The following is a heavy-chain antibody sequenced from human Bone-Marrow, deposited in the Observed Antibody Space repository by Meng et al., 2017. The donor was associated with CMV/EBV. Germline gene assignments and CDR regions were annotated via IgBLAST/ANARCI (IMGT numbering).Heavy chain of an antibody. Sequence: ASVKVSCKASGYTFTSYDINWVRQATGQGLEWMGWMNPNSDNTAYAQKFQGRVTITRNTSLRTAYMELSSLRSEDTAVYYCAKGGGGHSSGWYGALDYWGQGTLVTVSS. D-gene: IGHD6-19*01. CDR3: AKGGGGHSSGWYGALDY. CDR2: MNPNSDNT. CDR1: GYTFTSYD. V-gene: IGHV1-8*03. J-gene: IGHJ4*02.